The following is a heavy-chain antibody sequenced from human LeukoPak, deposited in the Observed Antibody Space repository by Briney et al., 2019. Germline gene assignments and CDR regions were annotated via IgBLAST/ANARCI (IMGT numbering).Heavy chain of an antibody. J-gene: IGHJ4*02. CDR2: IYYSGST. Sequence: SETLSLTCTVSGGSISSGGYYWSWIRQHPGKGLEWIGYIYYSGSTYHNPSLKSRVTISVDTSKNQFSLKLSSVTAADTAVYYCATEVVEMATIGYFDYWGQGTLVTVSS. D-gene: IGHD5-24*01. CDR3: ATEVVEMATIGYFDY. V-gene: IGHV4-31*03. CDR1: GGSISSGGYY.